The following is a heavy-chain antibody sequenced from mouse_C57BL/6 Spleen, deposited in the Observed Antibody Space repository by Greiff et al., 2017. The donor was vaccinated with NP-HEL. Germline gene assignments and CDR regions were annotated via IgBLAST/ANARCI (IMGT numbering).Heavy chain of an antibody. CDR3: ARGATTVVARNFDV. CDR2: INPNNGGT. V-gene: IGHV1-18*01. D-gene: IGHD1-1*01. CDR1: GYTFTDYN. J-gene: IGHJ1*03. Sequence: VQLKESGPELVKPGASVKIPCKASGYTFTDYNMDWVKQSHGKSLEWIGDINPNNGGTIYNQKFKGKATLTVDKSSSTAYMELRSLTSEDTAVYYCARGATTVVARNFDVWGTGTTVTVSS.